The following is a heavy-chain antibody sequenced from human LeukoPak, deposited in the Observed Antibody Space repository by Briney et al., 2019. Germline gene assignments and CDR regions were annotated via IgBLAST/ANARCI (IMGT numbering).Heavy chain of an antibody. CDR1: GYTFTVYY. D-gene: IGHD3-10*01. V-gene: IGHV1-2*02. CDR2: INPNSGGT. Sequence: ASVTVSCKASGYTFTVYYMHWVRQAPGQGLEWMGWINPNSGGTNYAQKFQGRVTMTRDTSISTAYMELSRLRSDDTAVYYCARDFPQLLWFGDGVAYNWFDPWGQGTLVTVSS. CDR3: ARDFPQLLWFGDGVAYNWFDP. J-gene: IGHJ5*02.